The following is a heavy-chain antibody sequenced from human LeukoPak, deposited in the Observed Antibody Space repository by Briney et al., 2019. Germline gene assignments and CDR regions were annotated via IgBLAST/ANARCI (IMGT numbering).Heavy chain of an antibody. CDR2: IYYSGST. D-gene: IGHD2-2*01. CDR3: ARCLRSSTRRYYYYYMDV. J-gene: IGHJ6*03. Sequence: SETLSLTYTVSGDSVSNDKYYWGWLRQPPGKGLEWIGSIYYSGSTYYNPSLNSRVTISVDTSKNQFSLKLSSVTAADTAVYYCARCLRSSTRRYYYYYMDVWGKGTTVTVSS. V-gene: IGHV4-39*07. CDR1: GDSVSNDKYY.